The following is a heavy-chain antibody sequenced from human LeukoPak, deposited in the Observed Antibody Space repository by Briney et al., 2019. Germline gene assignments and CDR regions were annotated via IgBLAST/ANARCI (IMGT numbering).Heavy chain of an antibody. V-gene: IGHV5-51*01. CDR1: GYSFTSYW. J-gene: IGHJ3*02. CDR2: IYPGDSDT. CDR3: ASPGPLNSDAFDI. D-gene: IGHD1-7*01. Sequence: RGESLKISCKGSGYSFTSYWIGWVRQMPGKGLEWMGIIYPGDSDTRYSPSFQGQVTISADKSISTAYLQWSSLKASDTAMYYCASPGPLNSDAFDIWGQGTMVTVSS.